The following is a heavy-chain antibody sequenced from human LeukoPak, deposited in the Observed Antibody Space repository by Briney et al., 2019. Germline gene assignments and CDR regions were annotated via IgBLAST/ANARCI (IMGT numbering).Heavy chain of an antibody. V-gene: IGHV1-2*02. CDR3: ARDGIYSTSFDAYDI. Sequence: ASVKVSCKASGYTFTAYYLHWVRQAPGQGLEWMGWVSPKSGGTSYAQKFQGRVTMTRDTSITTAYMELSSLTSGDTAMYYCARDGIYSTSFDAYDIWGQGTMVTVSS. D-gene: IGHD6-6*01. CDR1: GYTFTAYY. J-gene: IGHJ3*02. CDR2: VSPKSGGT.